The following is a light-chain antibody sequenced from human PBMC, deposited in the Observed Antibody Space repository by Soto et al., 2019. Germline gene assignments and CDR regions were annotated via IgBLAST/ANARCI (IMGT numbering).Light chain of an antibody. CDR3: QHRRNWPLT. Sequence: EIVLTQSPATLSLSPGERATLSCRASQSVLSDLSWYQQKPGQAPRLLIFDASNRATGIPLRFSGSGSGTDFALTISSLEPEDFAVYYCQHRRNWPLTFGPGTRVEI. CDR2: DAS. CDR1: QSVLSD. J-gene: IGKJ3*01. V-gene: IGKV3-11*01.